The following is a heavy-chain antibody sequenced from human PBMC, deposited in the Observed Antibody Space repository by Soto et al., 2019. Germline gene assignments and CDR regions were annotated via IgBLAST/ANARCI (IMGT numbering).Heavy chain of an antibody. J-gene: IGHJ4*02. V-gene: IGHV3-21*01. Sequence: GGSLRLSCAASGFTFSSYSMNWVRQAPGKGLEWVSSISSSSSYIYYADSVKGRFTISRDNAKNSLYLQMNSLRAEDTAVYYCARDRFSWGELSFAPLDYWGQGTLVTVSS. D-gene: IGHD3-16*02. CDR1: GFTFSSYS. CDR2: ISSSSSYI. CDR3: ARDRFSWGELSFAPLDY.